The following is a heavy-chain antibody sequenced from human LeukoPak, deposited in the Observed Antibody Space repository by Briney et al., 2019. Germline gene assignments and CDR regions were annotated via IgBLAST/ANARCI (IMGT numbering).Heavy chain of an antibody. V-gene: IGHV3-30*03. D-gene: IGHD3-10*01. CDR3: ASPALYYYGSGSYYNPDGAFDI. J-gene: IGHJ3*02. CDR1: GFTFSSYG. CDR2: ISYDGSNK. Sequence: GRSLRLSCAASGFTFSSYGMHWVRQAPGKGLEWVAVISYDGSNKYYADSVKGRFTISRDNSKNTLYLQMNSLRAEDTAVYYCASPALYYYGSGSYYNPDGAFDIWGQGTMVTVSS.